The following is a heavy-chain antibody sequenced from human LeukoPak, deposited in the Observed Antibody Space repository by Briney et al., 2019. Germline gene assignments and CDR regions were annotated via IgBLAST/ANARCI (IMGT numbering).Heavy chain of an antibody. D-gene: IGHD2-2*01. CDR2: IYYSGST. J-gene: IGHJ4*02. V-gene: IGHV4-59*11. CDR1: GGSISSHY. Sequence: SETLSLTCTVSGGSISSHYRSWIRQPPGKGLEWIGYIYYSGSTNYNPSLKSRVTISVDTSKNQFSLKLSSVTAADTAVYYCARADCSSTSCYPAYWGQGTLVTVSS. CDR3: ARADCSSTSCYPAY.